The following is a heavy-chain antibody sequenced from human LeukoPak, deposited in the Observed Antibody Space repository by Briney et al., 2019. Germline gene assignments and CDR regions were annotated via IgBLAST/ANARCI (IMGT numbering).Heavy chain of an antibody. V-gene: IGHV3-48*03. CDR1: GFTFSSYE. Sequence: GGSLRLSCAASGFTFSSYEMNWVRQAPGKGLEWVSYISSSGSTIYYADSVKGRFTISRDNAKNSLYLQMNSLRAEDTAVYYCARVLYYYYYMDVWGKGTTVTVSS. J-gene: IGHJ6*03. CDR3: ARVLYYYYYMDV. CDR2: ISSSGSTI.